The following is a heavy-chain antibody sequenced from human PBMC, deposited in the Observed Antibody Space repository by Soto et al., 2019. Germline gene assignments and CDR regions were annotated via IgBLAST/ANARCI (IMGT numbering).Heavy chain of an antibody. J-gene: IGHJ5*02. CDR3: ARSRAQENWFDP. CDR2: IYYSGST. V-gene: IGHV4-59*01. CDR1: GCSISSYY. Sequence: SETLSITCTVSGCSISSYYWSWIRQPPGKGLEWIGYIYYSGSTNYNPSLKSRVTISVDTSKNQFSLKLSSVTAADTAVYYCARSRAQENWFDPWGQGTLVTVSS.